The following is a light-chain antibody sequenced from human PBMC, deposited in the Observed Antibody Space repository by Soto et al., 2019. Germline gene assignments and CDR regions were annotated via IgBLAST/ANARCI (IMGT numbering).Light chain of an antibody. Sequence: EILMTQSPAALSVAQGERATLSCRASQNIGINFAWYQQKPGQAPSLLIFGAVTRATGVPDRFSGSGSGTEFTLTISSLQSDDYAVYYCLQYNSWPRTFGQGTRWISN. CDR3: LQYNSWPRT. CDR2: GAV. CDR1: QNIGIN. J-gene: IGKJ1*01. V-gene: IGKV3-15*01.